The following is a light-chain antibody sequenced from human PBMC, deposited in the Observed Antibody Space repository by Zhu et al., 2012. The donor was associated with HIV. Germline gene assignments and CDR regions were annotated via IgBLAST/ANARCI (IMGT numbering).Light chain of an antibody. J-gene: IGKJ4*01. CDR3: QQRSNWPLT. CDR1: QSISTW. CDR2: KAS. V-gene: IGKV1-5*03. Sequence: DIQMTQSPSTLSASVGDRVAIACRASQSISTWLAWYQQKPGKAPKVLIYKASTLQSGVPSRFSGSGSGTEFSLTISSLEPEDFALYYCQQRSNWPLTFGGGTKVEIK.